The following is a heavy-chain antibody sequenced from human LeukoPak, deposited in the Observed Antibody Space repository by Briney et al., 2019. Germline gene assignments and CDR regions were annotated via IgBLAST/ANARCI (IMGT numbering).Heavy chain of an antibody. CDR2: IKQDGSEK. CDR3: ARRHHFGFLDS. D-gene: IGHD3-10*01. V-gene: IGHV3-7*04. Sequence: GGSLRLSCAASGVMFPSYWMTWVRQAPGKGLEWVANIKQDGSEKYSVDSVKGRFTISRDNAKNSVYLQMNSLRAEDTAAYYCARRHHFGFLDSWGQGTLVTVSS. J-gene: IGHJ4*02. CDR1: GVMFPSYW.